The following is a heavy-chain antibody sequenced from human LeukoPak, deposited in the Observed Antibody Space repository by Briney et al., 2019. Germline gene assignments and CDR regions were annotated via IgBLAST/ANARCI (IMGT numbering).Heavy chain of an antibody. CDR3: ARGARSGSYYNDY. D-gene: IGHD3-10*01. CDR1: GYSISSGYY. J-gene: IGHJ4*02. CDR2: IYHSGST. Sequence: PSETLSLTCTASGYSISSGYYWGWIRQPPGKGLEWIGSIYHSGSTYYNPSLKSRVTISVDTSKNQFSLKLSSVTAADTAVYYCARGARSGSYYNDYWGQGTLVTVSS. V-gene: IGHV4-38-2*02.